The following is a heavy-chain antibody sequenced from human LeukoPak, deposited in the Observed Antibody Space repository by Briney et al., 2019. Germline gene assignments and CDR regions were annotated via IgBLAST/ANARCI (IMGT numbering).Heavy chain of an antibody. D-gene: IGHD4-11*01. J-gene: IGHJ4*02. CDR2: IWSDGSNR. CDR3: AKDAQRGFDYSNSLDN. V-gene: IGHV3-33*06. Sequence: TGGPLRLSCATSGFTFSHYGMHWVRQAPGKGLEWVAVIWSDGSNRYYGDPVKGRFTISRDNFQSTVYLQMNSLRAEDTAVYYCAKDAQRGFDYSNSLDNWGQGTLVSVSP. CDR1: GFTFSHYG.